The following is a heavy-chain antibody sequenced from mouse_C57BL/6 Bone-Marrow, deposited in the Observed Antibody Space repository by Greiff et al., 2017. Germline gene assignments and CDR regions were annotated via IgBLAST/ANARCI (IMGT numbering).Heavy chain of an antibody. CDR2: IDPNSGGT. CDR1: GYTFTGYW. Sequence: QVQLKESGAELVKPGASVKLSCTASGYTFTGYWMHWVKQRPGRGLEWIGRIDPNSGGTQYDEKFKGQATLTVDKPSSTSYMQLSSLTSEDSAVYYSARDKVGRTKAMDYWGQGTSVTVSS. V-gene: IGHV1-72*01. CDR3: ARDKVGRTKAMDY. J-gene: IGHJ4*01.